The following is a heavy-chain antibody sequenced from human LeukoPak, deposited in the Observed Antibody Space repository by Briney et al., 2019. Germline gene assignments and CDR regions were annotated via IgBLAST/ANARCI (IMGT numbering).Heavy chain of an antibody. V-gene: IGHV1-18*01. CDR1: GYTFTSYD. CDR2: ISAYNGNT. J-gene: IGHJ4*02. D-gene: IGHD3-22*01. CDR3: VRRDYYDSSGYYY. Sequence: ASVKVSCKASGYTFTSYDINWVRQAPGQGLEWMGWISAYNGNTNYAQKLQGRVTMTTDTSTSTAYMELRSLRSDDTAVYYCVRRDYYDSSGYYYWGQGTLVTVSS.